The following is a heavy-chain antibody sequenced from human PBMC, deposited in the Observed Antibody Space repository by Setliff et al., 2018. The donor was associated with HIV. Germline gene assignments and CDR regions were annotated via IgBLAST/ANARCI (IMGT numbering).Heavy chain of an antibody. J-gene: IGHJ4*02. Sequence: ASETLSLTCALYGGSFSDYYWSWIRQPPGMGLEWIGEINHSGSTNYNPSLNSRVTISVDTSKNQFSLKVNSVTAADTAVYYCARSPRIGVAGEFEYWGQGTLVTVSS. D-gene: IGHD6-19*01. V-gene: IGHV4-34*01. CDR3: ARSPRIGVAGEFEY. CDR2: INHSGST. CDR1: GGSFSDYY.